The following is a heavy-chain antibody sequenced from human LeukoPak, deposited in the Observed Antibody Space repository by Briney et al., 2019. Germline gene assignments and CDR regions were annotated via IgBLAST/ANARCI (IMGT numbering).Heavy chain of an antibody. Sequence: SVKVSCKASGGTFSSYAISWVRQAPGQGLEWKGGIIPIFGTANYAQKFQGRVTITTDESTSTAYMELSSLRSEDTAVYYCARGDYYYDSSGYYMDYWGQGTLVTVSS. CDR1: GGTFSSYA. V-gene: IGHV1-69*05. CDR2: IIPIFGTA. D-gene: IGHD3-22*01. J-gene: IGHJ4*02. CDR3: ARGDYYYDSSGYYMDY.